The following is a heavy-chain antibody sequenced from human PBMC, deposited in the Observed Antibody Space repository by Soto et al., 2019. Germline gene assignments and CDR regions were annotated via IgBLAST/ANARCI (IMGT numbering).Heavy chain of an antibody. D-gene: IGHD3-3*01. CDR1: GFTVSSNY. CDR2: IYSGGST. Sequence: GSLRLSCEASGFTVSSNYMSWVRQAPGKGLKWVSVIYSGGSTYYADSVKGRFTISRDNSKNTLYLQMNSLRAEDMAVYYCARCGKDYDFWSGYYDVDYWGQGTLFTVSS. V-gene: IGHV3-66*01. J-gene: IGHJ4*02. CDR3: ARCGKDYDFWSGYYDVDY.